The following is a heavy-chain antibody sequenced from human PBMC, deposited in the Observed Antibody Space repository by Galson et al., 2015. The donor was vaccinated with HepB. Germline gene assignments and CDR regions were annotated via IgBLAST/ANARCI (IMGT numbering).Heavy chain of an antibody. Sequence: LSLTCTVSGGSISSSSYYWGWIRQPPGKGLEWIGSIYYSGSTYYNPSLKSRVTISVDTSKNQFSLKLSSVTAADTAVYYCASIGRQFQNWGQGTLVTVSS. D-gene: IGHD5-24*01. CDR1: GGSISSSSYY. CDR2: IYYSGST. J-gene: IGHJ1*01. CDR3: ASIGRQFQN. V-gene: IGHV4-39*01.